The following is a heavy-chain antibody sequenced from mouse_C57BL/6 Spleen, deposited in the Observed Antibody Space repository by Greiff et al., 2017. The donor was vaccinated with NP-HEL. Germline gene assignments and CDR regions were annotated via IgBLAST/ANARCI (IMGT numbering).Heavy chain of an antibody. CDR1: GYTFTSYG. CDR3: ARQHYGSSSWYFDV. Sequence: QVQLQQSGAELARPGASVKLSCKASGYTFTSYGISWVKQRTGQGLEWIGEIYPRSGNTYYNEKFKGKATLTADKSSSTAYMELRSLTSEDSAVYFCARQHYGSSSWYFDVWGTGTTVTVSS. CDR2: IYPRSGNT. D-gene: IGHD1-1*01. J-gene: IGHJ1*03. V-gene: IGHV1-81*01.